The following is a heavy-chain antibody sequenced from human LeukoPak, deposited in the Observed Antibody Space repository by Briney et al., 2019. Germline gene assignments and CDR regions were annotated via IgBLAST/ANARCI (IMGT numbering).Heavy chain of an antibody. CDR3: ARDQGGPMDV. D-gene: IGHD6-25*01. CDR1: GYTFTSYD. CDR2: INPNSGGT. Sequence: ASVKVSCKASGYTFTSYDINWVRQATGQGLEWMGWINPNSGGTNYAQKFQGRVTMTRDTSISTAYMELSRLRSDDTAVYYCARDQGGPMDVWGKGTTVTVSS. J-gene: IGHJ6*03. V-gene: IGHV1-2*02.